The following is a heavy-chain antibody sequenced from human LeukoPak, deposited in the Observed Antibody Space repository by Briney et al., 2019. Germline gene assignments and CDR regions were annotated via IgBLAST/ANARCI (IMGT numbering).Heavy chain of an antibody. CDR2: INPNNGGT. Sequence: ASVKVSCKVSGYTFTGYYLHWVRQAPGQGLEWVVWINPNNGGTNYAQTFQGRVTMTRDTSISTAYMELSRLRFDDTAVYYCARGGSRSSGAFDIWGQGTMVTVSS. J-gene: IGHJ3*02. D-gene: IGHD6-13*01. CDR3: ARGGSRSSGAFDI. V-gene: IGHV1-2*02. CDR1: GYTFTGYY.